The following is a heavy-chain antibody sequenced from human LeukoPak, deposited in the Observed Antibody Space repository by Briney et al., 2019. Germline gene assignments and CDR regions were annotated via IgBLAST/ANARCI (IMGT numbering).Heavy chain of an antibody. V-gene: IGHV3-33*01. CDR1: GFTFTTYD. J-gene: IGHJ4*02. CDR2: IWYNGKNK. CDR3: ARHMATVTADYFDY. D-gene: IGHD4-17*01. Sequence: PGGSLRLSCATSGFTFTTYDLHLVRQAPGKGLEWVAVIWYNGKNKYYADSVKGRFAISRDNSKNTLFLQMNNLRADDTAVYYCARHMATVTADYFDYWGQGTLVTVSS.